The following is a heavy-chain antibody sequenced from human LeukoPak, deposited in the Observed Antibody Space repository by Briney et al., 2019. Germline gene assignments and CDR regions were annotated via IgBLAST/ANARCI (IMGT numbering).Heavy chain of an antibody. V-gene: IGHV3-23*01. Sequence: PGGSLRLSCAASGFIFSAYAMSWVRQAPGQGLEWVSVIGTGGETHYADSVRGRFTISRSNFKNTLYLQMNSLRAEDTAVYYCAKDGGLWVSAHWGDSWGRGTLVTVSS. D-gene: IGHD7-27*01. CDR3: AKDGGLWVSAHWGDS. CDR1: GFIFSAYA. J-gene: IGHJ4*02. CDR2: IGTGGET.